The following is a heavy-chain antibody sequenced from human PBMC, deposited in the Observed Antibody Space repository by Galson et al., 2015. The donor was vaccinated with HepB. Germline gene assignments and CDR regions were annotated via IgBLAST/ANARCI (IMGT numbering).Heavy chain of an antibody. Sequence: SLRLSCAASGFTFSSYAMSWVRQAPGKGLEWVANINQDGSEKNYVDSVKGRFTISRDNAKNSLYLQMNSLRAEDTAVYYCARARIRSNNWFDPWGQGTLVTVSS. CDR2: INQDGSEK. V-gene: IGHV3-7*01. CDR1: GFTFSSYA. D-gene: IGHD2/OR15-2a*01. CDR3: ARARIRSNNWFDP. J-gene: IGHJ5*02.